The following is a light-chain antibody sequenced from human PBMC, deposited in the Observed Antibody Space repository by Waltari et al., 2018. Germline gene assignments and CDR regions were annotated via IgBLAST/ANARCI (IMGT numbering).Light chain of an antibody. CDR1: QGISSY. V-gene: IGKV1-9*01. CDR2: AAS. CDR3: QQYKSYKT. Sequence: IQLTQSPSSLSASVGDRVTITCRASQGISSYLAWYQQKPGKAPKLLIYAASTLQSGVPSRFSGSGSGTDFTLTISSLQPDDFATYYCQQYKSYKTFGQGTRVEIK. J-gene: IGKJ1*01.